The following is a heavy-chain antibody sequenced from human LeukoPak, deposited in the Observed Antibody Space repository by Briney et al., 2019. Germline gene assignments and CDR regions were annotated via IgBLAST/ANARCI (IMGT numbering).Heavy chain of an antibody. J-gene: IGHJ4*02. D-gene: IGHD2-2*01. CDR2: ISSSSSYI. V-gene: IGHV3-21*01. CDR3: ARDTPVVPTGYFDY. Sequence: PGGSLRLSCAASGFTFSSYGMHWVRQAPGKGLEWVSSISSSSSYIHYADSVKGRFTISGDNAKNSLYLQMNSLRAEDTAVYYCARDTPVVPTGYFDYWGQGTLVTVSS. CDR1: GFTFSSYG.